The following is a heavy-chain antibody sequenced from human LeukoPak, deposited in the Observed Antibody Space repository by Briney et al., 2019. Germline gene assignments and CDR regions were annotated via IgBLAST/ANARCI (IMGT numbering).Heavy chain of an antibody. CDR3: ASAYWFGELLPFDY. CDR2: INSDGSST. V-gene: IGHV3-74*01. Sequence: GGSLRLSCAASGFTFSSYWMHWVRQAPGKGLVWVSRINSDGSSTSYADSVKGRFTISRDNAKNSLYLQMNSLRAEDTAVYYCASAYWFGELLPFDYWGQGTLVTVSS. D-gene: IGHD3-10*01. CDR1: GFTFSSYW. J-gene: IGHJ4*02.